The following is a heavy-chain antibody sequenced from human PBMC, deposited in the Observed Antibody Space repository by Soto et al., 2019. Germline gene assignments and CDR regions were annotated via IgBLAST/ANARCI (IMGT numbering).Heavy chain of an antibody. Sequence: PGGSLRLSCAASGFTFSSYGMHWVRQAPGKGLEWVAVISYDGSNKYYADSVKGRFTISRDNSKNTLYLQMNSLRAEDTAVYYCARVGSRFLAVAGTFDYWGQGTLVTVSS. V-gene: IGHV3-30*03. D-gene: IGHD6-19*01. CDR3: ARVGSRFLAVAGTFDY. J-gene: IGHJ4*02. CDR1: GFTFSSYG. CDR2: ISYDGSNK.